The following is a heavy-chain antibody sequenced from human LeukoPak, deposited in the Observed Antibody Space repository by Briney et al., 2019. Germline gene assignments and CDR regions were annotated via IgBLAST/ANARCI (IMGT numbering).Heavy chain of an antibody. Sequence: PGRSLRLSCAASGFTFSSYGMHWVRQAPGKGLEWVAVISYDGSNKYYADSVKGRFTISRDNSKNTLYLQMNSLRAEDTAVYYCARDGVTHEHFYYYMDVWGKGTTVTVSS. CDR3: ARDGVTHEHFYYYMDV. J-gene: IGHJ6*03. V-gene: IGHV3-30*03. CDR2: ISYDGSNK. CDR1: GFTFSSYG. D-gene: IGHD2-21*02.